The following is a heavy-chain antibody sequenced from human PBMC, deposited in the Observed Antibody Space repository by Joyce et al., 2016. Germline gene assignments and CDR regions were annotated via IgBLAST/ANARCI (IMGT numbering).Heavy chain of an antibody. Sequence: QVLLVQSGTEVKKPGASVKVSCTTSGYTFNTFAISWVRQAPGQGLEWMGWISGHSDNTNYAQEVQDRLTLTTDRSTSTAYMELRSLRSDDTAVYFCARDLEYSGYGDYWGQGSLVTVSS. D-gene: IGHD5-12*01. J-gene: IGHJ4*02. CDR2: ISGHSDNT. V-gene: IGHV1-18*01. CDR3: ARDLEYSGYGDY. CDR1: GYTFNTFA.